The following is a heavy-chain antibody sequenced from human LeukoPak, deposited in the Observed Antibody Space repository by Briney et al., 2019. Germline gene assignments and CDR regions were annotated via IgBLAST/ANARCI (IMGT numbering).Heavy chain of an antibody. CDR2: IYPGDSDT. V-gene: IGHV5-51*01. D-gene: IGHD2-21*01. CDR3: ASSRIPPTPYYYYGMDV. J-gene: IGHJ6*02. Sequence: GESLKISCKGSGYSFTSYWIGWVRQMPGKGLEWMGIIYPGDSDTRYSPSFQGQVTISADKSISTAYLQWSSLKASDTAMYYCASSRIPPTPYYYYGMDVWGQGTTVTVSS. CDR1: GYSFTSYW.